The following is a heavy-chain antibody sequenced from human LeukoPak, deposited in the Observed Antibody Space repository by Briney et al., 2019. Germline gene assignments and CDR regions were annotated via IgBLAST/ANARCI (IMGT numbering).Heavy chain of an antibody. CDR1: GFTFSSSS. J-gene: IGHJ4*02. V-gene: IGHV3-23*01. CDR3: AKEIFSGLLYIDY. CDR2: ITDAVGST. D-gene: IGHD5-12*01. Sequence: AGGSLRLSCAASGFTFSSSSISWVRQAPGKGLEWVSAITDAVGSTHYADSVKGRFTISSDNSKNTVYLQMNSLRPEDMAVYHCAKEIFSGLLYIDYWGQGTLVTVSS.